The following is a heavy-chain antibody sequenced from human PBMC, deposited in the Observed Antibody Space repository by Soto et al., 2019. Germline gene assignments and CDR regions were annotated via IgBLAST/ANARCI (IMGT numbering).Heavy chain of an antibody. J-gene: IGHJ3*02. Sequence: ASVKVSCKAAGYTFTSYGISWVRQAPGQGLEWMGWISAYNGNTNYAQKLQGRVTMTTDTSTSTAYMELRSLRSDDTAVYYCASDIGIAAAGTRAFDIWGQGSMVTVSS. CDR3: ASDIGIAAAGTRAFDI. V-gene: IGHV1-18*01. D-gene: IGHD6-13*01. CDR1: GYTFTSYG. CDR2: ISAYNGNT.